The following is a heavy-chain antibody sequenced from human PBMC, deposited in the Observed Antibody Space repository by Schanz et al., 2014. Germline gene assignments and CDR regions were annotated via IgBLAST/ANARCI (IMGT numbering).Heavy chain of an antibody. V-gene: IGHV1-46*02. J-gene: IGHJ4*02. Sequence: GPEVKEPGASVKVSCEASRYTFNTYGLNWVRQAPGQGLEWMGYINSSGGGTSYAQKFQGRLTMTRDTSTSTVYMELSSLRSEDTAVYYCASSGAGYSSSWDFDYWGQGTLVTVSS. CDR1: RYTFNTYG. D-gene: IGHD6-13*01. CDR2: INSSGGGT. CDR3: ASSGAGYSSSWDFDY.